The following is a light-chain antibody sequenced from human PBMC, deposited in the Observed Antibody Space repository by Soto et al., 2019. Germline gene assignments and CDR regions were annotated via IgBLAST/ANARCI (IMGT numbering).Light chain of an antibody. CDR2: DAS. CDR1: RSVSSW. Sequence: DIQMTQSPSTLSASVGDSVTITCRASRSVSSWLAWYQQKPGRAPRLLIYDASKLEAGVPSRFSGSGSETELSLTISSLQPDDFATYFCQHYNSFPTFGQGTKVDTK. V-gene: IGKV1-5*01. J-gene: IGKJ1*01. CDR3: QHYNSFPT.